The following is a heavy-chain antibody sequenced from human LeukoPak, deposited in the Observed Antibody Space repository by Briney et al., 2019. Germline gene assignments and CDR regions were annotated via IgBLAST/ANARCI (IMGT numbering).Heavy chain of an antibody. J-gene: IGHJ4*02. V-gene: IGHV3-9*01. Sequence: PGRSLRLSCAASGFIFDNYAIHWVRLAPGEGLEWVSGISWNSGTTGYADSVKGRFTISRDNAKNSLYLQMNSLRAEDTALYYCVKDYCSSTSCYTFDYWGQGTLVTVSS. D-gene: IGHD2-2*01. CDR1: GFIFDNYA. CDR2: ISWNSGTT. CDR3: VKDYCSSTSCYTFDY.